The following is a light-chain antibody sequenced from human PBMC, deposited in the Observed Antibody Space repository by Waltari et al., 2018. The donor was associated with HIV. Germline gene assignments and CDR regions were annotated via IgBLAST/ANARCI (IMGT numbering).Light chain of an antibody. CDR3: SSYTNKYTWV. Sequence: QSALTQPASVSGSPGQSITISCTGTTSDIGEYNYVSWFQHHPAEAPKLIICEVSNRPSGVATRCSGSKSGNTASLTVSGLQPEDEADYYCSSYTNKYTWVFGGGTKLTVL. CDR2: EVS. J-gene: IGLJ3*02. CDR1: TSDIGEYNY. V-gene: IGLV2-14*01.